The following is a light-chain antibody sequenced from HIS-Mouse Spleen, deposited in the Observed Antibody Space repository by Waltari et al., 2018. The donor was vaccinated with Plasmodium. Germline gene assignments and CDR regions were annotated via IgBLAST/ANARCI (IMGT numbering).Light chain of an antibody. J-gene: IGLJ2*01. CDR1: QFGDQY. Sequence: SYELPQPPSVSVSPVPTTSITCPGAQFGDQYACWYQQKPVQSPVLVIYQDRKRHSGIPERFSGSNSGNTATLTISGTQAMDEADYYCQAWDSSTVVFGGGTKLTVL. CDR3: QAWDSSTVV. V-gene: IGLV3-1*01. CDR2: QDR.